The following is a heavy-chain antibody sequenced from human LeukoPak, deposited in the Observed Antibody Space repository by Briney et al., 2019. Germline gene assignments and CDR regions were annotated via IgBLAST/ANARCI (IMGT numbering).Heavy chain of an antibody. CDR1: GYTFTSYD. V-gene: IGHV1-2*02. Sequence: ASVKVSCKASGYTFTSYDINWVRQAPGQGLEWMGGINPDSGSTKDAQKFQGRVSMTRDTSINTAYMELTRVRSDDTALYYCARGRHYDSDGYYAAFYFDYWGQGTLVTVSS. J-gene: IGHJ4*02. CDR2: INPDSGST. D-gene: IGHD3-22*01. CDR3: ARGRHYDSDGYYAAFYFDY.